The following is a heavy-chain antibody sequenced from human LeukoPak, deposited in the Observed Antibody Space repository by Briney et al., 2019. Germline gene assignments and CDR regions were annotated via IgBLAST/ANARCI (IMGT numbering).Heavy chain of an antibody. Sequence: SETLSLTCAVSGGSISSSNWWSWVRQPPGKGLEWIGEIYHSGSTNYNPSLKSRVTISVDKSKNQFSLKLSSVTAVDTAVYYCARVNSSSWSYYFDYWGQGTLVTVSS. D-gene: IGHD6-13*01. V-gene: IGHV4-4*02. CDR1: GGSISSSNW. CDR3: ARVNSSSWSYYFDY. CDR2: IYHSGST. J-gene: IGHJ4*02.